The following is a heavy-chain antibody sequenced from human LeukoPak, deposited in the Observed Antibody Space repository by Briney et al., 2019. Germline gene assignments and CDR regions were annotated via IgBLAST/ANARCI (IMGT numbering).Heavy chain of an antibody. CDR2: IYYSGST. CDR1: GGSISSSSYY. V-gene: IGHV4-39*01. D-gene: IGHD5-12*01. J-gene: IGHJ4*02. CDR3: ARQARPSSGGYEGGVDY. Sequence: SETQSLTCTVSGGSISSSSYYWGWIRQPPGKGLEWIGSIYYSGSTYYNPSLKSRVTISVDTSKNQFSLKLSSVTAADTAVYYCARQARPSSGGYEGGVDYWGQGTLVTVSS.